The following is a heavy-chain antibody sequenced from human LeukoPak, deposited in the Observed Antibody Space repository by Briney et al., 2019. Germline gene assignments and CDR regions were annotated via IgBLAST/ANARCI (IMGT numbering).Heavy chain of an antibody. CDR1: GDSVDSHY. Sequence: SETLSLICNVSGDSVDSHYWSWIRQPAAKPMEWIGRIRSSGNTNYNPSLKSRVSMSIDTSKNQFSLRLSSVTAADTAVYYCARGGGTLADYYYYDLDVWGQGTTVTVSS. D-gene: IGHD1-1*01. J-gene: IGHJ6*02. CDR3: ARGGGTLADYYYYDLDV. V-gene: IGHV4-4*07. CDR2: IRSSGNT.